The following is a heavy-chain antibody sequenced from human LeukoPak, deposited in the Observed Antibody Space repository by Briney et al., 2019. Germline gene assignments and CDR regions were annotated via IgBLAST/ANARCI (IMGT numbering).Heavy chain of an antibody. CDR3: ARELVATNDAFDI. V-gene: IGHV3-11*01. J-gene: IGHJ3*02. Sequence: GGSLRLSFAASGFTFSDYYMSWIRQAPGKGLEWVSYISSSGSTIYYADSVNGRFTISRDNAKNSLYLQVNSLRAEDTAVYYCARELVATNDAFDIWGQGTMVTVSS. D-gene: IGHD5-12*01. CDR1: GFTFSDYY. CDR2: ISSSGSTI.